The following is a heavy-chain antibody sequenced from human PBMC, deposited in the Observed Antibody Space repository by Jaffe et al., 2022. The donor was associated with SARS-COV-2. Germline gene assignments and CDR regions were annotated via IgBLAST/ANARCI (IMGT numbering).Heavy chain of an antibody. V-gene: IGHV4-59*01. CDR3: ARDLNSGSFGLFDY. CDR2: IYYSGSI. CDR1: GGSIRTYY. J-gene: IGHJ4*02. D-gene: IGHD1-26*01. Sequence: QVQLQESGPGLVKPSETLSLTCKVSGGSIRTYYWSWIRQSPGKGLEWIGYIYYSGSINYNPSLNYNPSLKSRVTISVDTSKNQFSLKLNSVTAADTAIYYCARDLNSGSFGLFDYWGQGTLVTVSS.